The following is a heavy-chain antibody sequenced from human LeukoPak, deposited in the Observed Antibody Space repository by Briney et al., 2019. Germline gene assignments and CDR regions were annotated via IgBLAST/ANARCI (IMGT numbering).Heavy chain of an antibody. J-gene: IGHJ6*02. D-gene: IGHD2-8*01. V-gene: IGHV1-69*13. Sequence: GASVKVSCKSPGGTLSSLAISWVRQAPGQGLEWMGGIIPILGTADIVQKFQGRLTLTADVSANTAYMELSSLRSEDTAVYYCASRYCASGVCPVTLYYYYGLHGWGQGTTVIVSS. CDR3: ASRYCASGVCPVTLYYYYGLHG. CDR1: GGTLSSLA. CDR2: IIPILGTA.